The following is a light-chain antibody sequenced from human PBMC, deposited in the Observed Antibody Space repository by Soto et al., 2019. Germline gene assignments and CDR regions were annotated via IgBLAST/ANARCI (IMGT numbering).Light chain of an antibody. CDR1: QDISVY. V-gene: IGKV1-27*01. J-gene: IGKJ5*01. CDR2: SAS. Sequence: DIQMTQSPSSLSASVGDRVTITCRASQDISVYLAWYQQKPGKVPKLLTYSASTLQSGVPSRFSGSGSGTDFTLTISSLQPEDVATYYCQKSNTAPLTFGQGTRLEIK. CDR3: QKSNTAPLT.